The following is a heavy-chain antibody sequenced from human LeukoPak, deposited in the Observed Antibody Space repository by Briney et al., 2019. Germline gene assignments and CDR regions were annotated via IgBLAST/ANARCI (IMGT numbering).Heavy chain of an antibody. CDR1: GGSMGGYS. J-gene: IGHJ4*02. Sequence: SETVSLTCTVSGGSMGGYSWSWLRQPAGKGLEWIGRIYTSGSTNYNPSLKSRVTMSVDTSKNQFSLKLSSVTAADTGVYYCARDSVEGYWGQGTLVTVSS. V-gene: IGHV4-4*07. CDR2: IYTSGST. D-gene: IGHD1-1*01. CDR3: ARDSVEGY.